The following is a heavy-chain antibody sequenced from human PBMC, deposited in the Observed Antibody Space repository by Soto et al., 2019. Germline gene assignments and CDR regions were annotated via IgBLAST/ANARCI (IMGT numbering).Heavy chain of an antibody. Sequence: GGSLRLSCAASGFTFSSYAMSWVRQAPGKGLESVSAISGDGSSTNYADSVKGRFTISRDNAKKTLYLQMNSLTAADTAVYYCASDLENCGGECSSAFDIWGQGTMVTVSS. CDR1: GFTFSSYA. CDR3: ASDLENCGGECSSAFDI. CDR2: ISGDGSST. J-gene: IGHJ3*02. V-gene: IGHV3-23*01. D-gene: IGHD2-21*01.